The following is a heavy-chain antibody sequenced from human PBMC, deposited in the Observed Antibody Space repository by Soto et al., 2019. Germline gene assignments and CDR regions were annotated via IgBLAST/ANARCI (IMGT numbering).Heavy chain of an antibody. Sequence: QVQLQESGPGLVKPSETLSLTCSVSAGSLSNYYWTWIRQSPGKGLEWIGEIYHTGSTKYNPSLKSRVAISVDMSKNQFSLTLSSVTPADTAVYYCARGGRGSGLYFLYYFDLWGHRTLITVSS. V-gene: IGHV4-59*01. J-gene: IGHJ4*01. CDR2: IYHTGST. D-gene: IGHD3-16*01. CDR1: AGSLSNYY. CDR3: ARGGRGSGLYFLYYFDL.